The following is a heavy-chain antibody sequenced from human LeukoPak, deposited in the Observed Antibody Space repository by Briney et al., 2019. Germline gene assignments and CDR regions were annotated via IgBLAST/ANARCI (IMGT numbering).Heavy chain of an antibody. J-gene: IGHJ4*02. CDR3: ARHHYGSGSFYSPVDY. CDR2: IYYSRST. D-gene: IGHD3-10*01. CDR1: GGXISSYY. V-gene: IGHV4-59*08. Sequence: PSETLSLTCSVSGGXISSYYWSWIRQPPGKRLEWIGYIYYSRSTNYNPFLKSRVTISVDTSRNQFSLKLSSVTAADTAVYYCARHHYGSGSFYSPVDYWGQGTLVTVSS.